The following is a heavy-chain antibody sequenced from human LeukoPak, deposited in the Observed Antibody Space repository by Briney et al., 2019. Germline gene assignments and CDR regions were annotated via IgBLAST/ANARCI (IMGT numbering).Heavy chain of an antibody. D-gene: IGHD4-11*01. V-gene: IGHV3-64*01. CDR2: INSNGGST. Sequence: GGSLRLSCSASGFTFSSYAMHWVRQAPGRGLEYVSAINSNGGSTYYANSVKGRFTISRDNSKNTLYLQMGSLRAEDMAVYYCAREMSTVTSPFDCWGQGTLVTVSS. CDR3: AREMSTVTSPFDC. J-gene: IGHJ4*02. CDR1: GFTFSSYA.